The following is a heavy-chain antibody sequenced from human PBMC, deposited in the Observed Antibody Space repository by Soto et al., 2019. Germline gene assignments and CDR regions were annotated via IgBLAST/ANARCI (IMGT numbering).Heavy chain of an antibody. CDR2: ITGDGHRT. D-gene: IGHD3-22*01. CDR1: GFTFSGYA. V-gene: IGHV3-23*01. Sequence: EVQLLESGGGLVQPGGSLRLSCTASGFTFSGYAMSWVRQSPGKELEWVAAITGDGHRTYYADSVEGRFTISRDNSKKTLFLQMNSLRTEDTAIYQCAKRDYYDSATFTPLFEAWGQGVRVTVSS. J-gene: IGHJ4*02. CDR3: AKRDYYDSATFTPLFEA.